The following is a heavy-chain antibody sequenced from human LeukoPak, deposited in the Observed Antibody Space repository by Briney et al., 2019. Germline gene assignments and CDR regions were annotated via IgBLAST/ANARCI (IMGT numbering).Heavy chain of an antibody. Sequence: PSETLSLTCTVSGGSISSSSYYWGWIRQPPGKGLEWIGSIYYSGSTYYNPSLKSRVTISVDTSKNQFSLQLSCVTAADTAVYYCARRVSTYSSSWRSSPGWYFDLWGRGTLVTVSS. CDR3: ARRVSTYSSSWRSSPGWYFDL. CDR2: IYYSGST. J-gene: IGHJ2*01. D-gene: IGHD6-13*01. V-gene: IGHV4-39*01. CDR1: GGSISSSSYY.